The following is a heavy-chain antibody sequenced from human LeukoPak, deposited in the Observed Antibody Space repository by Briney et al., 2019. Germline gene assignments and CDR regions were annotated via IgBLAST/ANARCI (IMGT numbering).Heavy chain of an antibody. CDR2: TYHSGST. Sequence: SETLSLTCAVSGYCIRSGYYWGWIRQPPGKGLEWIGSTYHSGSTFYKPSLKSRVTISVDASKNQFSLKLTSATAADTAVYYCARVRGMEVTANWYFDLWGRGTLVTVSS. D-gene: IGHD2-21*02. J-gene: IGHJ2*01. V-gene: IGHV4-38-2*01. CDR3: ARVRGMEVTANWYFDL. CDR1: GYCIRSGYY.